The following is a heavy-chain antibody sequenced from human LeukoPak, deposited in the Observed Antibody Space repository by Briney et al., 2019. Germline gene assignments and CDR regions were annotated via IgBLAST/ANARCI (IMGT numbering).Heavy chain of an antibody. CDR1: GFTCSNCD. D-gene: IGHD5-24*01. Sequence: GGSLRLSCAASGFTCSNCDMSWVRLPPGKGLEWVSVISGSGDNTYYANSVKGRFTVSRDNSKNTLYLQINNLRGEDTALYYCTKGPYGNSIYYGMAMGGQGTTVTVSS. V-gene: IGHV3-23*01. CDR2: ISGSGDNT. J-gene: IGHJ6*02. CDR3: TKGPYGNSIYYGMAM.